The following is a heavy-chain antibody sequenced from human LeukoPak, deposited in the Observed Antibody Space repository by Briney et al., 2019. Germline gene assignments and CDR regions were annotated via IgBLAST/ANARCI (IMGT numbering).Heavy chain of an antibody. CDR3: ARDSPLVVVAATLNWFDP. Sequence: GASVKVSCKASGYTFTSYGISWVRQAPGQGLEWMGWISAYNGNTNYAQKLQGRVTMTTDTSTSTAYMELRSLRSDDTAVYYCARDSPLVVVAATLNWFDPWGQGTLVTVSS. CDR2: ISAYNGNT. V-gene: IGHV1-18*01. D-gene: IGHD2-15*01. J-gene: IGHJ5*02. CDR1: GYTFTSYG.